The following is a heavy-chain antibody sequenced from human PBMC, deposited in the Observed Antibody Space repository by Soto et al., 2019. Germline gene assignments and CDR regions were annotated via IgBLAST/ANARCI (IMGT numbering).Heavy chain of an antibody. CDR2: FDPEDGET. CDR3: ATARGIAVAGIHYPHFDY. Sequence: GASVKVSCKVSGYTLTELSMHWVRQAPGKGLEWMGGFDPEDGETIYAQKFQGRVTMTEDTSTDTAYMELSSLRSEDTAVYYCATARGIAVAGIHYPHFDYWGQGTLVTVSS. V-gene: IGHV1-24*01. J-gene: IGHJ4*02. CDR1: GYTLTELS. D-gene: IGHD6-19*01.